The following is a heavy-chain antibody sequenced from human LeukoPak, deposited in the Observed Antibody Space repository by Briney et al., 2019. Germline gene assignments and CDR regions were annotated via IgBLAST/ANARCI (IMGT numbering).Heavy chain of an antibody. D-gene: IGHD5-18*01. Sequence: GGSLRLSCEASGFTFSTSWMYWVRQAPGKGLEWVSSLSGRSSYIYYADSLRGRFTISRDNSKNSLYLQMNSLRAEDTAVYYCARRDTAMASGGFDLWGQGTLVTVSS. CDR3: ARRDTAMASGGFDL. J-gene: IGHJ4*02. CDR2: LSGRSSYI. CDR1: GFTFSTSW. V-gene: IGHV3-21*01.